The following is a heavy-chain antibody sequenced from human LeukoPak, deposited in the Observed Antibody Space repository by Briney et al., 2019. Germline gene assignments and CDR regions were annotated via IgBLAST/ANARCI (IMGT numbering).Heavy chain of an antibody. CDR3: ARHPRYYRDVPAHFDY. V-gene: IGHV5-51*01. CDR2: IYPGDSDT. CDR1: GYSFSSYW. J-gene: IGHJ4*02. Sequence: GESLKISCKGSGYSFSSYWIAWVRQMPGKGLEWMGIIYPGDSDTRYSPSFQGQVTISADKSISTAYLQWSSLRASDTAIYYCARHPRYYRDVPAHFDYWGQGTLVTVSS. D-gene: IGHD4-17*01.